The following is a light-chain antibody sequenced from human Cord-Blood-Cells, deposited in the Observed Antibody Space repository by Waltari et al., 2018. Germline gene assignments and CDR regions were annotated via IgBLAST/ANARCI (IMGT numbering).Light chain of an antibody. CDR1: SSDVGGYHY. V-gene: IGLV2-14*01. Sequence: QSALTQPASVSGSPGQSITISCTGTSSDVGGYHYVSWYQQHPGKAPKLMIYDVSNRPSWVSNLFSGSKSGNTASLTISGLQAEDGADYYCSSYTSSSTLVFGGGTKLTVL. CDR2: DVS. CDR3: SSYTSSSTLV. J-gene: IGLJ3*02.